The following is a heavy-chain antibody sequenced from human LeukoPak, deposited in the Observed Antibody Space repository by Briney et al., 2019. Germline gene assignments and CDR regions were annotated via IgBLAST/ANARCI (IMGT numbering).Heavy chain of an antibody. CDR3: ARDRSSTAMVTAAFDI. Sequence: ASVKVSCNASGYTFTSYYMHWVRQAPGQGLEWMGIINPSGGSTSYAQKFQGRVTMTRDMSTSTVYMELSSLRSEDTAVYYCARDRSSTAMVTAAFDIWGQGTMVTVSS. J-gene: IGHJ3*02. V-gene: IGHV1-46*01. CDR2: INPSGGST. D-gene: IGHD5-18*01. CDR1: GYTFTSYY.